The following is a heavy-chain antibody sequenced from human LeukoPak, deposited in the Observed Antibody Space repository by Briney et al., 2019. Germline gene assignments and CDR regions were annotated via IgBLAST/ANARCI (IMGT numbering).Heavy chain of an antibody. CDR1: GFTFSSYG. V-gene: IGHV3-30*02. CDR3: ARLAFPHRGPTDY. Sequence: PGGSLRLSCAASGFTFSSYGMHWVRQAPGKGLEWVAFIRYDGSNKYYADSVKGRFTISRDNSKNSLYLQMNSLRAEDTAVYYCARLAFPHRGPTDYWGQGTLVTVSS. J-gene: IGHJ4*02. CDR2: IRYDGSNK.